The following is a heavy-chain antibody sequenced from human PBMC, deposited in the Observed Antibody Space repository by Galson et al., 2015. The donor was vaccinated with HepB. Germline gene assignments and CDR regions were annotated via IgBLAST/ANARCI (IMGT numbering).Heavy chain of an antibody. CDR3: AKGYGLFDS. D-gene: IGHD5-18*01. J-gene: IGHJ5*01. CDR1: GFAFDSHA. CDR2: ITGKGDST. Sequence: SLRLSCAASGFAFDSHAMSWVRQAPGRGLEWISGITGKGDSTFYADSVKGRFTVSKDNSNNTLYLQMNSLRAEDAGLYFCAKGYGLFDSWGQGTLVTVSS. V-gene: IGHV3-23*01.